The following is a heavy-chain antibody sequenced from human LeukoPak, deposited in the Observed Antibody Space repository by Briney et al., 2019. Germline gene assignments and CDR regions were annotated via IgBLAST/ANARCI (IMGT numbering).Heavy chain of an antibody. D-gene: IGHD3-10*01. V-gene: IGHV3-30*02. CDR3: ARSRRLFDSGSYFDL. CDR1: AFTFSDHG. CDR2: IEYDGYKK. J-gene: IGHJ4*02. Sequence: GGSLRLSCAAPAFTFSDHGMNSVRQALGKGVEWVAFIEYDGYKKYYVDYVKGRFTTSRDNSKQTLYLQMNSLRVEDTAVYYCARSRRLFDSGSYFDLWGLGTLVTISS.